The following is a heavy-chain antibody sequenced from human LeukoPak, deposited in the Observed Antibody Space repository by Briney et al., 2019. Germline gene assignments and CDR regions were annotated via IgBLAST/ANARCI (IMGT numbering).Heavy chain of an antibody. CDR1: GFIFSNYW. CDR2: IHNDGRTI. Sequence: GGSLRLSCAASGFIFSNYWMHRVRQAPGKGLVWVSRIHNDGRTINYADSVKGRFTISRDNAKSTLFLQMNSLRGEDTAVYYCAKDGTAGNIDYWGQGTLVTVSS. CDR3: AKDGTAGNIDY. V-gene: IGHV3-74*01. D-gene: IGHD6-13*01. J-gene: IGHJ4*02.